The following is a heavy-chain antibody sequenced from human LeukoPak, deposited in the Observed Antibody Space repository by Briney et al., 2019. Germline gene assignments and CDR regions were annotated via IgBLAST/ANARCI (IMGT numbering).Heavy chain of an antibody. V-gene: IGHV3-48*03. CDR3: ARDFWGAYRVDFFDF. CDR2: ISSSGSTI. CDR1: GFTFSSYE. Sequence: PGGSLRLSCAASGFTFSSYEMNWVRQAPGKGLEWVSYISSSGSTIYYADSVKGRFTISRDNAQNSLYLQMNSLRAEDTAVYYCARDFWGAYRVDFFDFWGQGILVTVSS. D-gene: IGHD3-3*01. J-gene: IGHJ4*02.